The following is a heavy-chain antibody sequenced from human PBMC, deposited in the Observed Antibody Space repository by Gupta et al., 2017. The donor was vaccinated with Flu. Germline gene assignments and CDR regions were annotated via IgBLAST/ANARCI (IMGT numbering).Heavy chain of an antibody. V-gene: IGHV3-9*01. CDR2: ISWNSGSI. J-gene: IGHJ4*02. Sequence: EVQLVESGGGLVQPGRSLRLSCAASGFTFDDYAMHWVRQATGKGLEWVAGISWNSGSIGYADSVKGRFTISRDNAKNPLYLQMNSLRAEDTALYYCAKGDGYNDFDYWGQGTLVTVSS. CDR3: AKGDGYNDFDY. CDR1: GFTFDDYA. D-gene: IGHD5-24*01.